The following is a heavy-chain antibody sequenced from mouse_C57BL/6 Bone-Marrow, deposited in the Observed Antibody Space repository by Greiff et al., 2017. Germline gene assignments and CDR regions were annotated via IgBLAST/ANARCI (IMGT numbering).Heavy chain of an antibody. CDR1: GFTFSDYY. J-gene: IGHJ2*01. CDR2: INYDGSST. Sequence: EVKLMESEGGLVQPGSSMKLSCTASGFTFSDYYMAWVRQVPEKGLEWVANINYDGSSTYYLDSLKSRFIISRDNAKNILYLQMSSLKSEDTATYYCARDVGWDYFDYWGQGTTLTVSS. V-gene: IGHV5-16*01. CDR3: ARDVGWDYFDY. D-gene: IGHD3-3*01.